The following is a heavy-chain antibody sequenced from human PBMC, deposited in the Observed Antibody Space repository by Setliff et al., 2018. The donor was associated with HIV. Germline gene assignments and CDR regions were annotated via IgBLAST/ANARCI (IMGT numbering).Heavy chain of an antibody. J-gene: IGHJ4*02. CDR2: MTASGSTI. CDR1: GFTFSIYE. CDR3: ARDDPAGGMDY. D-gene: IGHD1-26*01. V-gene: IGHV3-48*03. Sequence: PGGSLRLSCAASGFTFSIYEMNWVRQAPGKGLEWVSYMTASGSTIYYADSVKGRFTVSRDNAKNSLYLQMNSLRAEDTAIYYCARDDPAGGMDYWGQGTLVTVSS.